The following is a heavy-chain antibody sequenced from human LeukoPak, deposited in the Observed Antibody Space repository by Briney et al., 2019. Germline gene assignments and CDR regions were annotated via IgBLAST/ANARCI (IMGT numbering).Heavy chain of an antibody. Sequence: ASVKVSCKASGYTFTSYGISWVRQAPGQGLEWMGWISAYNGNTNYAQKLQGRVTMTTDTSTSTAYMELRSLRSDDTAVYYWARDSYVVAKLRHFDYWGQGTLVPVSS. D-gene: IGHD3-10*02. CDR3: ARDSYVVAKLRHFDY. CDR2: ISAYNGNT. V-gene: IGHV1-18*01. CDR1: GYTFTSYG. J-gene: IGHJ4*02.